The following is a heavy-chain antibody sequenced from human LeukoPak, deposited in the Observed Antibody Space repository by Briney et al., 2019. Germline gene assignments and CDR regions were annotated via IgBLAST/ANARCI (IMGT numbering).Heavy chain of an antibody. J-gene: IGHJ4*02. D-gene: IGHD2-15*01. V-gene: IGHV6-1*01. CDR3: ARDSDSWYWAFDF. Sequence: SQTLSLTCAISGDSVSNNIATWNWTRQSPSRGLEWLGRTYYRSRWGNDYAISVKSRITINPDTSKNQFSLQLNSVTPEDTAVYYCARDSDSWYWAFDFWGQGTPVTVSS. CDR1: GDSVSNNIAT. CDR2: TYYRSRWGN.